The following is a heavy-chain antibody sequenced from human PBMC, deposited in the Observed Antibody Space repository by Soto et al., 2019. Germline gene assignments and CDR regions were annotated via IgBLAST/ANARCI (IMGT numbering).Heavy chain of an antibody. D-gene: IGHD5-18*01. CDR3: ARRYSYGYSFDL. CDR2: IYYSGST. J-gene: IGHJ2*01. Sequence: SSETLSLTCAVSGDSISSGYHWAWIRQPPGKGLEWVASIYYSGSTYYNPSLKSRVTISVDTSKNQFSLKLSSVTAADTAVYYCARRYSYGYSFDLWGRGTLVTVSS. CDR1: GDSISSGYH. V-gene: IGHV4-38-2*01.